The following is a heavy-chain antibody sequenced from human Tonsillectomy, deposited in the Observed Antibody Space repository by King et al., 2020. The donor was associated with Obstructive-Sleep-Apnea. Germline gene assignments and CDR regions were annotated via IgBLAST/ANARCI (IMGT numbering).Heavy chain of an antibody. CDR3: ARRYCSSTSCYYYFDY. Sequence: QLVQSGAEVKKPGASLKISCKGSGYSFTSYWIGWVRQMPGKGLEWMGIIYPGDSDTRYSPSFQGQVTISADKSISTAYLQWSSLKASDTAMYYCARRYCSSTSCYYYFDYWGQGTLVTVSS. CDR2: IYPGDSDT. V-gene: IGHV5-51*01. J-gene: IGHJ4*02. D-gene: IGHD2-2*01. CDR1: GYSFTSYW.